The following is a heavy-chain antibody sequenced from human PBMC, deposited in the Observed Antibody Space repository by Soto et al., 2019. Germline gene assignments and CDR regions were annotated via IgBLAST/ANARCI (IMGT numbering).Heavy chain of an antibody. CDR1: GFTFSSYA. CDR3: TSHSPEDMIRK. D-gene: IGHD2-15*01. J-gene: IGHJ4*02. V-gene: IGHV3-23*01. CDR2: ISGSGGST. Sequence: GESLRLSCAASGFTFSSYAMSWVRQAPGKGLEWVSAISGSGGSTYYADSVKGRFTISRDDSKNTAYLQLNSLKTEDTAVYYCTSHSPEDMIRKWGQGTLVTVSS.